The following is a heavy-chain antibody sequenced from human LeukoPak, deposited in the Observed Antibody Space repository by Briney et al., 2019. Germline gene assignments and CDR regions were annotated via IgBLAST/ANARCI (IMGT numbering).Heavy chain of an antibody. J-gene: IGHJ4*02. Sequence: GGSLRLSCTASGYTFSNYAMQWVRQAPGKGLEWVAVISYDGSKKYYADSVEGRFTISRDNSKKTVHLQMNSLRAEDTAVYYCVKEGRDSTFGVVVPFDYWGQGALVIVSS. CDR3: VKEGRDSTFGVVVPFDY. D-gene: IGHD3-3*01. CDR1: GYTFSNYA. CDR2: ISYDGSKK. V-gene: IGHV3-30*04.